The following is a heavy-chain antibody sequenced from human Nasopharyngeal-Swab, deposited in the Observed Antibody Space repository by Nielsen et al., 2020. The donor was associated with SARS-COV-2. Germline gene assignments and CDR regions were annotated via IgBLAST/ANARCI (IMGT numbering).Heavy chain of an antibody. Sequence: NGLGWDSRINSDESSRSGGDSVKGRFTISRDNAKNTLYLQMNSLRAEETAVDLCARGGCGYGDLNVWGQGTTVTVSS. V-gene: IGHV3-74*01. CDR3: ARGGCGYGDLNV. D-gene: IGHD4-17*01. CDR2: INSDESSR. J-gene: IGHJ6*02.